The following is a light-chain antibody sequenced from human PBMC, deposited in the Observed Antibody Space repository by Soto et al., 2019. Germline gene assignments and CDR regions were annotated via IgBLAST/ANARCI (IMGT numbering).Light chain of an antibody. CDR1: QTTNTW. J-gene: IGKJ2*01. Sequence: DIQMTQFPSTLSASVGDRVTITCRASQTTNTWLAWYQQKPGTAPKLLIYDASSLEGGVPSRFSASGSGTEFTLTISSLQPDDPATYYCQQYISYPYTFGQETKVDIK. V-gene: IGKV1-5*01. CDR3: QQYISYPYT. CDR2: DAS.